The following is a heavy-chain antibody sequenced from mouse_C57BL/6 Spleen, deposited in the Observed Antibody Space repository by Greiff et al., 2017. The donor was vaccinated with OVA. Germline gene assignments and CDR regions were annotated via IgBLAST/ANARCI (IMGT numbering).Heavy chain of an antibody. Sequence: VQLQQSGPELVKPGASMKMSCKASGYTFTDYNMHWVKQSHGKSLEWIGYINPNNGGTSYNQKFKGKATLTVNKSSSTAYMELRSLTSEDSAVYYCARGGDRGVYFDYWGQGTTLTVSS. CDR3: ARGGDRGVYFDY. J-gene: IGHJ2*01. CDR1: GYTFTDYN. D-gene: IGHD3-3*01. V-gene: IGHV1-22*01. CDR2: INPNNGGT.